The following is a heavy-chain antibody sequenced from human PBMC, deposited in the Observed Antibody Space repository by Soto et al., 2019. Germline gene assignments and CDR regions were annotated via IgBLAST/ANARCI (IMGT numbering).Heavy chain of an antibody. CDR2: IYYIGTT. CDR1: GGSIRNGNYY. J-gene: IGHJ5*01. V-gene: IGHV4-31*03. Sequence: QVQLQESGPGVVKPSQTLSLTCTVSGGSIRNGNYYWSWIRQLPGTGLEWIGHIYYIGTTSYNPYLKCRVTISIDTSKNQFSLKLRSVVAADTAIYYWAKNGTTRPWFASWGQGTLVTVSS. CDR3: AKNGTTRPWFAS. D-gene: IGHD1-1*01.